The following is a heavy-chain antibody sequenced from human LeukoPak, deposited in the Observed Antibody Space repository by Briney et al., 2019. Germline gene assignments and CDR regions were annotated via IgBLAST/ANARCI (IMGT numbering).Heavy chain of an antibody. J-gene: IGHJ4*02. D-gene: IGHD6-19*01. V-gene: IGHV3-74*01. Sequence: PGGSLRLSCAASGFTFSSYWMHWVCQAPGKGLVWVSRINSDGSSTSYADSVKGRFTISRDNAKNTLYLQMNSLRAEDTAVYYCAKVSSGWYLGFDYWGQGTLVTVSS. CDR1: GFTFSSYW. CDR3: AKVSSGWYLGFDY. CDR2: INSDGSST.